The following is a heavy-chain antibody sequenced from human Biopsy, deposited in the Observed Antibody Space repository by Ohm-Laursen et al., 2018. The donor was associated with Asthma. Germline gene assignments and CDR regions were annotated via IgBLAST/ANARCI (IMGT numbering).Heavy chain of an antibody. CDR3: ARGQKSAGDRWFDP. CDR1: GYTFTSYY. CDR2: INPNSGAT. J-gene: IGHJ5*02. V-gene: IGHV1-2*06. Sequence: ASVKVSCKVSGYTFTSYYMHWMRQAPGQGLEWMGRINPNSGATNYAQKFQGRVTMTRDTSISTAYMEVSRLRSDDTAVYYCARGQKSAGDRWFDPWGQGTLVTVSS. D-gene: IGHD6-13*01.